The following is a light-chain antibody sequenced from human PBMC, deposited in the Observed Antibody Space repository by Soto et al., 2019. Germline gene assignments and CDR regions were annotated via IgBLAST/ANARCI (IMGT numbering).Light chain of an antibody. J-gene: IGKJ4*01. V-gene: IGKV1-5*01. CDR2: DAS. CDR3: QQSYSTPLT. Sequence: DIQMTQSPSTLSASVGDRVTITCRASQSISSRLAWYQQKPGKAPKLLIYDASSLESGVPSRFSGSGSGTEFTLTISRLQPDDLATYYCQQSYSTPLTFGGGTKVEIK. CDR1: QSISSR.